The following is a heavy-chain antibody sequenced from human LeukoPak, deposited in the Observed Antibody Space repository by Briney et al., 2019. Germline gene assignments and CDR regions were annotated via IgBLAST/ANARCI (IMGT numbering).Heavy chain of an antibody. CDR1: GGSISSYY. CDR3: AREITMVRGVITDYYYYMDV. V-gene: IGHV4-4*07. D-gene: IGHD3-10*01. J-gene: IGHJ6*03. Sequence: SETLSLTCTVSGGSISSYYWSWIRQPAGKGLEWIGRIYTSGSTNYNPSLKSRVTMSVDTSKNQFSLKLSSVTAADTAVYYCAREITMVRGVITDYYYYMDVWGKGTTVTISS. CDR2: IYTSGST.